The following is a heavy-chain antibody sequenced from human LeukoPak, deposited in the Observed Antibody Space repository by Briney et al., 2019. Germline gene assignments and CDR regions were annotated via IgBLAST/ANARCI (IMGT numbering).Heavy chain of an antibody. Sequence: GGSLRLSCAAYGFIFSSYAMSWVRQAPGKGLEWVANIKQDGSEKYYVDSVKGRFTISRDNAKNSLNLQMNSLRAEDTAVYYCARGVAAESYYYYYMDVWGKGTTVTISS. D-gene: IGHD6-13*01. J-gene: IGHJ6*03. V-gene: IGHV3-7*01. CDR2: IKQDGSEK. CDR3: ARGVAAESYYYYYMDV. CDR1: GFIFSSYA.